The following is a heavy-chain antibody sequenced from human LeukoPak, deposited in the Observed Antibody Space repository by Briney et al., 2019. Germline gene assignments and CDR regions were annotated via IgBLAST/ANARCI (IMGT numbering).Heavy chain of an antibody. Sequence: SVKVSCKASGFTFTSSTMQWVRQARGQRLEWIGWIVVGSGNTNYAQKFQERVTITRDMSTSTAYMELTSLRSEDTAVYYCAADLNYYDSSGSGDYWGQGTLVTVSS. CDR2: IVVGSGNT. CDR1: GFTFTSST. V-gene: IGHV1-58*02. D-gene: IGHD3-22*01. J-gene: IGHJ4*02. CDR3: AADLNYYDSSGSGDY.